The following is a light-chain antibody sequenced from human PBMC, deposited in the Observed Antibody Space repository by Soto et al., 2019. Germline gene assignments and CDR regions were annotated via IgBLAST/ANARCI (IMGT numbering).Light chain of an antibody. CDR3: QQYHSWPPRT. CDR1: QSVSTK. J-gene: IGKJ1*01. V-gene: IGKV3D-15*01. CDR2: DAS. Sequence: EIVMTESPVTLSVSPGERATLSCRASQSVSTKLAWYQHKPGQAPRLLIYDASNRATGIPARFSGSGSGTEFTLTISSLQSEDFAVYYCQQYHSWPPRTFGQGTKVDIK.